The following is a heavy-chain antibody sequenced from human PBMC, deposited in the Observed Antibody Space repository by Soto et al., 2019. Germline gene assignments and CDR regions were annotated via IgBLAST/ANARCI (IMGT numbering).Heavy chain of an antibody. CDR2: ISAYNGNT. J-gene: IGHJ6*02. Sequence: QVQLVQSGAEVKKPGASVKVSCKASGYTFTSYGISWVRQAPGQGLEWMGWISAYNGNTNYAQKLQGRVTMTTDTSTSTAYMELRSLRSDDTAVYYCAREMTTFSVWGRYYYYGMDVWGQGTTVTVSS. CDR1: GYTFTSYG. V-gene: IGHV1-18*01. CDR3: AREMTTFSVWGRYYYYGMDV. D-gene: IGHD4-4*01.